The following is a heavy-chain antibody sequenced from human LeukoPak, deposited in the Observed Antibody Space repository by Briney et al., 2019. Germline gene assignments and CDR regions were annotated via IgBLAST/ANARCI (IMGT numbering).Heavy chain of an antibody. D-gene: IGHD6-25*01. J-gene: IGHJ4*02. Sequence: PSETLSLTCTVSGGSISSSSYYWGWLRQPPGKGLEWIGSIYYSGSTYYNPSLKSRVTISVDTSKNQFSLKLSSVTAADTAVYYCARVRSSAGFDYWGQGTLVTVSS. CDR2: IYYSGST. CDR1: GGSISSSSYY. V-gene: IGHV4-39*01. CDR3: ARVRSSAGFDY.